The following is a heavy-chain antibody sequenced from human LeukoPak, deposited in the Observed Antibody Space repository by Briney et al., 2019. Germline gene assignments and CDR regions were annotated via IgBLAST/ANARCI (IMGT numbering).Heavy chain of an antibody. D-gene: IGHD3-16*02. J-gene: IGHJ4*02. V-gene: IGHV3-48*01. CDR2: ISSSSSTI. Sequence: GGSLRLSCAAAGFTFSSYSMNWVRQAPGKGLEWVSYISSSSSTIYYADSVKGRFTISRDNAKNSLYLQMNSLRAEDTAVYYCARDLVFVVEGYHSWGQGTLVTVSS. CDR1: GFTFSSYS. CDR3: ARDLVFVVEGYHS.